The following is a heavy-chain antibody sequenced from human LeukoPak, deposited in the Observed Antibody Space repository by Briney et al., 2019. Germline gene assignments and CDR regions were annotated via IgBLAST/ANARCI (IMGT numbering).Heavy chain of an antibody. CDR2: INPNSGGT. V-gene: IGHV1-2*04. D-gene: IGHD3-22*01. CDR1: GYTFTGYY. J-gene: IGHJ6*02. Sequence: ASVKVSCKASGYTFTGYYMHWVRQAPGQGLEWMGWINPNSGGTNYAQKFQGWVTMTRDTSISTAYMELSRLRSDDTAVYYCARDQLYYYDSSGYYPPGYYYGMDVWGQGTTVTVS. CDR3: ARDQLYYYDSSGYYPPGYYYGMDV.